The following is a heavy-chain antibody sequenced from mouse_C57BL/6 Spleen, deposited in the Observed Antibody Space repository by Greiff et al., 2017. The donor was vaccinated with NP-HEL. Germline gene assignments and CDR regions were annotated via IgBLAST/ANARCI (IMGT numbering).Heavy chain of an antibody. CDR1: GYSITSGYY. D-gene: IGHD1-1*01. V-gene: IGHV3-6*01. J-gene: IGHJ2*01. CDR3: ARDPSTVVAPYSFDY. CDR2: ISYDGSN. Sequence: EVKVEESGPGLVKPSQSLSLTCSVTGYSITSGYYWNWIRQFPGNKLEWMGYISYDGSNNYNPSLKNRISITRDTSKNQFFLKLNSVTTEDTATYYCARDPSTVVAPYSFDYWGQGTPLTVSS.